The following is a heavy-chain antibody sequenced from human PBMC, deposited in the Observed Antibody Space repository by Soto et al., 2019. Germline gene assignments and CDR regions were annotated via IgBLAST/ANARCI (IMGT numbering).Heavy chain of an antibody. V-gene: IGHV3-33*01. J-gene: IGHJ3*02. CDR3: ARGPYYYDSSGYYYSHDAFDI. CDR1: GFTFSSYG. CDR2: IWYDGSNK. D-gene: IGHD3-22*01. Sequence: GGSLRLSCAASGFTFSSYGMHWVRQAPGKGLEWVAVIWYDGSNKYYADSVKGRFTISRDNSKNTLYLQMNSLRAEDTAVYYCARGPYYYDSSGYYYSHDAFDIWGQGTMVTVSS.